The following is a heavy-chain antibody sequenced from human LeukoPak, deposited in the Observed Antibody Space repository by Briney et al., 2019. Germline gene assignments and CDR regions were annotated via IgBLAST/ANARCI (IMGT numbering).Heavy chain of an antibody. V-gene: IGHV3-66*01. CDR2: INTVGTT. CDR3: AGSLAYCGGDCRLGDY. D-gene: IGHD2-21*02. CDR1: GFTFSTFA. J-gene: IGHJ4*02. Sequence: GGSLRLSCVASGFTFSTFALGWVRQAPAKGLEWVSVINTVGTTYYADSVRGRFTISRDNSKNTLYLQMNSLRVEDTAVYYCAGSLAYCGGDCRLGDYWGQGTLVTVSS.